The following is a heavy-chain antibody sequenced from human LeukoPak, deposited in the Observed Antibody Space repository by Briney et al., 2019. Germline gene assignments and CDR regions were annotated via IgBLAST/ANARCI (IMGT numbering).Heavy chain of an antibody. CDR3: ARDDPSSSWYLIDY. V-gene: IGHV1-18*01. CDR1: GYTFTSYG. Sequence: ASVKVSCKASGYTFTSYGISWVRQAPGQGLEWMAWISAYNGNTNYAQKLQGRVTMTTDTSTSTAYMELRSLRSDDTAVYYCARDDPSSSWYLIDYWGQGTLVTVSS. D-gene: IGHD6-13*01. J-gene: IGHJ4*02. CDR2: ISAYNGNT.